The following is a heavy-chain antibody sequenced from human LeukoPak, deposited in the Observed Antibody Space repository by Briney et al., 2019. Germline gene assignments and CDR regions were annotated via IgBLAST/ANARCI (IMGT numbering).Heavy chain of an antibody. V-gene: IGHV3-48*01. CDR3: ASFSGGSF. J-gene: IGHJ4*02. CDR1: GFTFSSYS. Sequence: PGGSLRLSCAASGFTFSSYSMTWVRQAPGKGLEWVSYISSSSSTIYYADSVKGRFTISRDNAKNSLYLQMNSLRAEDTAVYYCASFSGGSFWGQGTLVTVSS. CDR2: ISSSSSTI. D-gene: IGHD2-15*01.